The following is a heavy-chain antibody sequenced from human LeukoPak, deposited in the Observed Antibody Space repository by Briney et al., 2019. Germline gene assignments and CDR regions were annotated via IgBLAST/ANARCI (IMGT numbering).Heavy chain of an antibody. V-gene: IGHV3-23*01. CDR1: GFTFSSYW. CDR2: ISGSGTST. J-gene: IGHJ4*02. Sequence: GGALRLSCAASGFTFSSYWRHWVGQAPGKGLEWVSAISGSGTSTFYADSVKGRFTISRDNSKNTLYLQMNSLRAEDTAVYYCAKQHGYNYGYADYWGQGTLVTVSS. CDR3: AKQHGYNYGYADY. D-gene: IGHD5-12*01.